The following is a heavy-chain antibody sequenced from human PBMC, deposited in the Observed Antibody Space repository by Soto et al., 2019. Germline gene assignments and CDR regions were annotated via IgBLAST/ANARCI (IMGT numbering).Heavy chain of an antibody. J-gene: IGHJ6*02. V-gene: IGHV3-48*02. Sequence: EVQLVESGGGLVQPGGSLRLSCEASGFTLSSYSMNWARQAPGQGLEWVSYSSSSSSTIYYADSVKGRFTISRDNAKNSLYLQMNSLRDEDTAVYYCARDNPRSSGWDVWGQGTTVTVYS. CDR3: ARDNPRSSGWDV. CDR2: SSSSSSTI. CDR1: GFTLSSYS.